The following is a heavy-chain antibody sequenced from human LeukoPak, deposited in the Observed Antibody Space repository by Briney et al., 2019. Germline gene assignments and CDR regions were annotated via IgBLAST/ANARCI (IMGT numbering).Heavy chain of an antibody. CDR3: TRDLMDYDVSTGLHHYYMDV. CDR2: INGDGRNI. J-gene: IGHJ6*02. D-gene: IGHD3-9*01. CDR1: GFTFSSYW. V-gene: IGHV3-74*01. Sequence: GGSLRLSCVASGFTFSSYWMHWVRQDPRKGLVWVSRINGDGRNINYADSVRGRFTISRDNAKNTLYLQMNTLRVEDTAMYYCTRDLMDYDVSTGLHHYYMDVWGQGTTVTVSS.